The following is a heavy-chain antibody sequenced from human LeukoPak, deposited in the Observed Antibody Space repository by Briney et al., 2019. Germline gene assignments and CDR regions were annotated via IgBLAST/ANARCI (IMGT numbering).Heavy chain of an antibody. V-gene: IGHV4-59*12. Sequence: SETLSLTCTVSGGSISTYYWSWIRQPPGKGLEWIGYIYYTGSTYYNPSLKSRVTISVDTSKNQFSLKLSSVTAADTAVYYCARVDYDFWSGYPVSYWGQGTLVTVSS. J-gene: IGHJ4*02. CDR2: IYYTGST. CDR3: ARVDYDFWSGYPVSY. D-gene: IGHD3-3*01. CDR1: GGSISTYY.